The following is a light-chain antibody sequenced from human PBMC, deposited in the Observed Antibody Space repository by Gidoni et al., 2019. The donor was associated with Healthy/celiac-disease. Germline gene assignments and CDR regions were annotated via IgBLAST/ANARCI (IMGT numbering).Light chain of an antibody. V-gene: IGLV1-44*01. CDR2: SNN. Sequence: QSVLTQPPSASGTPGQWVTLSCSGSSYNIGSNTVNWYQQLPGTAPKLLIYSNNQRPAGVPDRFSGSKSGTSASLAISGLQSEDEADYYCAAWDDSLNGPVFGGGTKLTVL. CDR1: SYNIGSNT. J-gene: IGLJ2*01. CDR3: AAWDDSLNGPV.